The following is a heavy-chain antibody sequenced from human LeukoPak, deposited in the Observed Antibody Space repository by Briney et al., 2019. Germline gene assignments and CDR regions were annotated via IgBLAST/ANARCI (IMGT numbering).Heavy chain of an antibody. CDR3: AKGGGPYGDYYWYFDL. Sequence: ASVKVSCKASGYIFTSYSMHWVRQAPGQGLEWMGWVSLNSGGTNYAQKFQGRVTMTRDTSISTVYMELSRMRSEDTAVYYCAKGGGPYGDYYWYFDLWGRGTLVIVSS. CDR2: VSLNSGGT. D-gene: IGHD4-17*01. J-gene: IGHJ2*01. CDR1: GYIFTSYS. V-gene: IGHV1-2*02.